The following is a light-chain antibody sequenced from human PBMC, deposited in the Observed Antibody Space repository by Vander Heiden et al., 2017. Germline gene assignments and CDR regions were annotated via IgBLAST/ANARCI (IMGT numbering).Light chain of an antibody. CDR3: QQANGLPPT. CDR2: GTS. Sequence: DLQMTQSPSSVSASVRDRVTITCRASLDISTYLAWYQQKPGKAPKLLIYGTSTLMSDVPSRFRGSGNGTDFTLTISSLQPEDSATYYCQQANGLPPTFGQGTRLEI. CDR1: LDISTY. J-gene: IGKJ5*01. V-gene: IGKV1-12*01.